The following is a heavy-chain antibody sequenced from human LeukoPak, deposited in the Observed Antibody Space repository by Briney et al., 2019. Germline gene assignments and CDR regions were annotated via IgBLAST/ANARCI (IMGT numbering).Heavy chain of an antibody. J-gene: IGHJ4*02. Sequence: PSETLSLTFTVSGGSISSSSYYWGWIRQPPGKGLEWIGSIYYSGSTYYNPSLKSRVTISVDTSKNQFSLKLSSVTAADTAVYYCWSYDYVWGSYRYFFVDYWGQGTLVTVSS. CDR3: WSYDYVWGSYRYFFVDY. D-gene: IGHD3-16*02. CDR2: IYYSGST. V-gene: IGHV4-39*01. CDR1: GGSISSSSYY.